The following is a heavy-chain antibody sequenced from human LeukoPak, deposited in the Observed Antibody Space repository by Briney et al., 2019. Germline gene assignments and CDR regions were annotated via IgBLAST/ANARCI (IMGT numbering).Heavy chain of an antibody. CDR3: AKDLIAVAPPAIYYFDY. CDR2: IRYDGSNK. J-gene: IGHJ4*02. CDR1: GFTFSSYG. D-gene: IGHD6-19*01. V-gene: IGHV3-30*02. Sequence: GGSLRLSCAASGFTFSSYGMHWVRQAPGKGLEWVAFIRYDGSNKYYADSVKGRFTISRDNSKNTLYLQMNSLRAEDTAVYYCAKDLIAVAPPAIYYFDYWAREPWSPSPQ.